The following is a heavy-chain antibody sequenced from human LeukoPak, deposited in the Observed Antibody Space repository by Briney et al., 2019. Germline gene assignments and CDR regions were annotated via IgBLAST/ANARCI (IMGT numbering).Heavy chain of an antibody. D-gene: IGHD3-22*01. Sequence: SETLSLTCTVSGGSISSYYWSWIRQPPGKGLEWIGYIYCSGSTNYNPSLKSRVTISVDTSKNQFSLKLSSVTAADTAVYYCARVLRADSSRITVNDAFDIWGQGTMVTVSS. V-gene: IGHV4-59*01. CDR3: ARVLRADSSRITVNDAFDI. CDR2: IYCSGST. CDR1: GGSISSYY. J-gene: IGHJ3*02.